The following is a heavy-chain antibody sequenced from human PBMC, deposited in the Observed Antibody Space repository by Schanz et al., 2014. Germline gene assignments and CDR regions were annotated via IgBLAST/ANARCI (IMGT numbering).Heavy chain of an antibody. V-gene: IGHV3-23*04. Sequence: VQLVESGGGVVQPGRSLRLSCTASGFTFSSYSMNWVRQAPGKGLEWLSVISASGGDTYYADSVKGRFTISRDNSKNTLYLQMNSLRAEDTAVYYCAKTPREYCNYDNCPNWFDSWGQGTLVTASS. J-gene: IGHJ5*01. CDR3: AKTPREYCNYDNCPNWFDS. CDR2: ISASGGDT. D-gene: IGHD2-15*01. CDR1: GFTFSSYS.